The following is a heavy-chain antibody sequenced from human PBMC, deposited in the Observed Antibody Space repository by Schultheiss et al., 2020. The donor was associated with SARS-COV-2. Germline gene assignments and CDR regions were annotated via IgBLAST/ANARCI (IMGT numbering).Heavy chain of an antibody. J-gene: IGHJ4*02. D-gene: IGHD2-2*01. CDR1: GGSISSNNW. Sequence: SETLSLTCDVSGGSISSNNWWNWVRQPPGKGLEWIGSIYYSGRTNYNPSLKSPVTISLDTSKNQLSLNLRSVTAADTAVYFCAREYISTLPSFDFWGQGALVTVSS. CDR3: AREYISTLPSFDF. CDR2: IYYSGRT. V-gene: IGHV4-4*02.